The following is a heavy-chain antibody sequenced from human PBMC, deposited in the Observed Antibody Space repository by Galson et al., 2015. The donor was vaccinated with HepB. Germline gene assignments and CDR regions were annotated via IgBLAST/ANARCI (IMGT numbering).Heavy chain of an antibody. CDR3: AKIYSGSGTVFDH. CDR2: IGDGGDST. Sequence: SLRLSCAVSGFTFSRHAMGWVRQAPGKGLEWVSSIGDGGDSTNYAGSVRGRSTISRDNSKNTLYLQMNSLRTDDTAIYYCAKIYSGSGTVFDHWGQGVLVTVSS. J-gene: IGHJ4*02. D-gene: IGHD1-1*01. CDR1: GFTFSRHA. V-gene: IGHV3-23*01.